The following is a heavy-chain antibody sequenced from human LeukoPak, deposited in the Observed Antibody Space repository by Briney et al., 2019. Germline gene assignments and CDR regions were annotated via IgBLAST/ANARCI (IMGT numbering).Heavy chain of an antibody. J-gene: IGHJ6*04. CDR3: AGLYV. Sequence: SETLSLTCTVSGASISSYWWSWIRRPAGKGLGWIGRVYTSGSTNYNPSLRGRVTMSVDTSKNLLSLKMNSVTAADTAIYYCAGLYVWGKGTTVTVSS. V-gene: IGHV4-4*07. CDR2: VYTSGST. CDR1: GASISSYW.